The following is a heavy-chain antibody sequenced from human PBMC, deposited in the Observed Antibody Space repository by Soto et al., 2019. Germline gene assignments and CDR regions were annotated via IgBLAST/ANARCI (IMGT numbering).Heavy chain of an antibody. V-gene: IGHV3-30*04. CDR2: ISYDGENQ. D-gene: IGHD3-10*01. Sequence: GGSLRLSCAASGFSFSHYAMHWVRQPPGKGLEWVALISYDGENQYFTDSVRGRFTISRDNSKTAVYLEMNDLRLDDTATYYCVSPHSESSNAFDLWGQGTLVTVP. CDR1: GFSFSHYA. J-gene: IGHJ5*02. CDR3: VSPHSESSNAFDL.